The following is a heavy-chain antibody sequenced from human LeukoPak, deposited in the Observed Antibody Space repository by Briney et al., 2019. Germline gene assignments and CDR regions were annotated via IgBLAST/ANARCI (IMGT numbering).Heavy chain of an antibody. Sequence: PSQTLSLTCTVSGGSISSGDYYWSWIRQPPGKGLEWIGYIYYSGSTYYTPSLKSRVTISVDTSKNQFSLKLSSVTAADTAVYYCARGGPDDAFDIWGQGTMVTVSS. V-gene: IGHV4-30-4*08. D-gene: IGHD3-16*01. CDR1: GGSISSGDYY. J-gene: IGHJ3*02. CDR3: ARGGPDDAFDI. CDR2: IYYSGST.